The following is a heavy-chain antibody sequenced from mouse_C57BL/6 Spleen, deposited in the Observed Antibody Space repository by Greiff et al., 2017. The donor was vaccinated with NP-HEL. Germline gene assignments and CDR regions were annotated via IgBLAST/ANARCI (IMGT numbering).Heavy chain of an antibody. J-gene: IGHJ4*01. Sequence: QVQLQQSGAELVKPGASVKLSCKASGYTFTSYWMHWVKQRPGQGLEWIGMIHPNSGSTNYNEKFKSKATLTVDKSSSTAYMQLSSLTSEDSAVYYCARCRSGNYYAMDYWGQGTSVTVSS. CDR3: ARCRSGNYYAMDY. CDR1: GYTFTSYW. D-gene: IGHD3-2*02. CDR2: IHPNSGST. V-gene: IGHV1-64*01.